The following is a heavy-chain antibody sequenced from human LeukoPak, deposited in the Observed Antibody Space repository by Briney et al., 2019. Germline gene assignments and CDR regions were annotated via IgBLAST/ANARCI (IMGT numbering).Heavy chain of an antibody. V-gene: IGHV4-39*01. J-gene: IGHJ4*02. D-gene: IGHD4-4*01. CDR2: IYYSGST. CDR1: GGSISSSSYY. CDR3: ARGTVTTHYFDY. Sequence: SETLSLTCTVSGGSISSSSYYWGWIRQPPGKGLEWIGSIYYSGSTYYNPSLKSRVTISVDTSKNQFSLKLSSVTAADTAVYYCARGTVTTHYFDYWGQGTLVTVSS.